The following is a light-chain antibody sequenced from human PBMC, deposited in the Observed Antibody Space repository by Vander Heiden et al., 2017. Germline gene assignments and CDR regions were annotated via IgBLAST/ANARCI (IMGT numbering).Light chain of an antibody. V-gene: IGKV1-33*01. Sequence: DIQMTQSLSSLSASVGDRVTITCQASQDINNYLNWYQQKPAKAPKLLIYDASNLETGVPSRFSGSGSGTDFTFTISSLQPEDIAAYYCQQYDTLPPTFGGGTKVEIK. CDR1: QDINNY. CDR2: DAS. CDR3: QQYDTLPPT. J-gene: IGKJ4*01.